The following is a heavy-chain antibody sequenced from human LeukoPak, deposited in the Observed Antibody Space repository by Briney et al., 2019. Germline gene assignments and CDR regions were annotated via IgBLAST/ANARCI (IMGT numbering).Heavy chain of an antibody. D-gene: IGHD1-1*01. V-gene: IGHV1-2*02. CDR1: GYTFTGYY. Sequence: ASVKVSCKASGYTFTGYYMHWVRQAPGQGLEWMGWINPNSGGTNYAQKFQGRVTMTRDTSISTAYMELSRLRSDDTAMYYCARDFYSYVVQYYFDYWGQGTLVTVSS. CDR2: INPNSGGT. J-gene: IGHJ4*02. CDR3: ARDFYSYVVQYYFDY.